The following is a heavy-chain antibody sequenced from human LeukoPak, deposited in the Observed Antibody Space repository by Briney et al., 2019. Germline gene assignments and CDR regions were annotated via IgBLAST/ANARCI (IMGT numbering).Heavy chain of an antibody. CDR2: IYYSGDT. Sequence: TETLSLTCTVSGGSITSSSHYWGWIRQPPGKGLEWIGSIYYSGDTYYNPSLKSRVTISVDTSRSQFSLSLSSMTAADTAVYYCARGLYYYGSGSYRYWGQGTLVTVSS. V-gene: IGHV4-39*01. CDR1: GGSITSSSHY. CDR3: ARGLYYYGSGSYRY. D-gene: IGHD3-10*01. J-gene: IGHJ4*02.